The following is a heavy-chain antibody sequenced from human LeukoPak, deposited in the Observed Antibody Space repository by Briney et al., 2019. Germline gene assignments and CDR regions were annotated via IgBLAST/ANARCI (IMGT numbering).Heavy chain of an antibody. J-gene: IGHJ4*02. CDR3: ARASKDVLIFDY. D-gene: IGHD2-8*01. Sequence: RASVKVSCKTSGYTFTDYYMYWVRQAPGQGFEWMGWINPNSGGTNYAQKFQGRVTMTRDTSISTAYMELSRVRSDDTAVYYCARASKDVLIFDYWGQGTLVIVSS. CDR1: GYTFTDYY. CDR2: INPNSGGT. V-gene: IGHV1-2*02.